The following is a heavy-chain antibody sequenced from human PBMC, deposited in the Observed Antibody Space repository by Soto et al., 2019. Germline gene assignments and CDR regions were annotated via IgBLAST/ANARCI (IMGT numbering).Heavy chain of an antibody. V-gene: IGHV3-66*01. CDR2: IYIGGGT. D-gene: IGHD2-2*01. CDR3: TRGFCNSSSCYAKGFDP. J-gene: IGHJ5*02. CDR1: GFAVGSNY. Sequence: EVQLVESGGGLVRPGGSVRLSCAASGFAVGSNYMSWVRQAPGKGLEWVSLIYIGGGTHYADSVKGRFTISRDNSKNNLYLQMNRLRAEETAVYHCTRGFCNSSSCYAKGFDPWGQGTLVTVSS.